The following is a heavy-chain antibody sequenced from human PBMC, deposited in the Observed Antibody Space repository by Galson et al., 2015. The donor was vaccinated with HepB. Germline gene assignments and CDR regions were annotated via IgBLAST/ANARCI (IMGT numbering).Heavy chain of an antibody. CDR3: ARARYSDSTPEY. CDR1: GHTFSNYG. Sequence: SVKVSCKASGHTFSNYGISWVRQAPGQGLAWMGWISGNNTNTYYAQNLQGRLTMTKDTSTTTAYLELRSLRSDDTAVYYCARARYSDSTPEYWGQGTLVTVSS. CDR2: ISGNNTNT. V-gene: IGHV1-18*01. D-gene: IGHD6-13*01. J-gene: IGHJ4*02.